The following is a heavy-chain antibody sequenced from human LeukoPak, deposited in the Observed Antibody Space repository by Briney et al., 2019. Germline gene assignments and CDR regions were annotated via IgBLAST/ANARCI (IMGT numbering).Heavy chain of an antibody. D-gene: IGHD4-17*01. CDR3: AAVSVDYGDSSFDF. CDR2: IKSKTDGGTT. CDR1: GFTFSNAW. J-gene: IGHJ4*02. V-gene: IGHV3-15*01. Sequence: GGSLRLSCAASGFTFSNAWMSWVRQAPGKGLEWAGRIKSKTDGGTTDYAEPVKGRFTISRDDSKKTLYLQMNSLKTEDTALYYCAAVSVDYGDSSFDFWGQGTLVTVSS.